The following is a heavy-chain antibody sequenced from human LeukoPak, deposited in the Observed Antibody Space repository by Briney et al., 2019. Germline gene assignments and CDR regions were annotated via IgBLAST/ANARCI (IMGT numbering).Heavy chain of an antibody. Sequence: GGSLRLSCAASGFTFSNYWMNWVRQAPGKGLEWVANIKQDGGEKSYVDSVKGRFTISRDNAKNSLYLQMNSLRAEDTAVYYCARVKLRFLEMDVWGKGTTVTVSS. J-gene: IGHJ6*04. CDR1: GFTFSNYW. D-gene: IGHD3-3*01. V-gene: IGHV3-7*01. CDR3: ARVKLRFLEMDV. CDR2: IKQDGGEK.